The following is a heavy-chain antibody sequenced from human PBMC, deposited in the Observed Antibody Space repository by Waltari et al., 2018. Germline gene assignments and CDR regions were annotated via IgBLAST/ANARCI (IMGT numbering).Heavy chain of an antibody. CDR3: ARDLSAHSGSYYFDY. V-gene: IGHV4-38-2*02. CDR2: IYPSGST. J-gene: IGHJ4*02. Sequence: QVQLQESGPGLVKPSETLSLTCAVSGYSISSGYYWGWIRQPPGKGLEWIGSIYPSGSTYYNPSLKSRVTISVDTSKNQFSLKLSSVTAADTAVYYCARDLSAHSGSYYFDYWGQGTLVTVSS. D-gene: IGHD1-26*01. CDR1: GYSISSGYY.